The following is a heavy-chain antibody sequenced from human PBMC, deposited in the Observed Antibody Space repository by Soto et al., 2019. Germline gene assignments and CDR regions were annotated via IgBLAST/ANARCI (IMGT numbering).Heavy chain of an antibody. CDR1: GFTFSSYA. CDR3: AREPYCSSTSCPYYFDY. Sequence: EVQLVESGGGLVQPGGSLRLSCAASGFTFSSYAMHWVRQAPGKGLEYVSAISSNGGSTYYANSVKGRFTISRDNSKNTLYLQMGSLSAEDMAVYYCAREPYCSSTSCPYYFDYWGQGTLVTVSS. J-gene: IGHJ4*02. CDR2: ISSNGGST. D-gene: IGHD2-2*01. V-gene: IGHV3-64*01.